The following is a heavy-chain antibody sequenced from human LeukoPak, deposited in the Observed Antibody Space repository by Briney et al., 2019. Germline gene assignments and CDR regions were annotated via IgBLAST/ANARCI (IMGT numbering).Heavy chain of an antibody. Sequence: GGSLRLSCAASGFTFSSYSMNWVRQAPGKGLEWVSYISSSSSTIYCADSVKGRFTISRDNAKNSLYLQMNSLRVEDTAVYYCARALYYDFWSGYRDYYYYYMDVWGKGTTVTVSS. D-gene: IGHD3-3*01. CDR3: ARALYYDFWSGYRDYYYYYMDV. V-gene: IGHV3-48*01. CDR2: ISSSSSTI. J-gene: IGHJ6*03. CDR1: GFTFSSYS.